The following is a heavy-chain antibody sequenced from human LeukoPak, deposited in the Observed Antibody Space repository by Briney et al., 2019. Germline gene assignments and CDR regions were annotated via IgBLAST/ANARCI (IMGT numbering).Heavy chain of an antibody. V-gene: IGHV3-23*01. CDR1: GFTFSSYT. CDR2: INGRGIT. D-gene: IGHD4-17*01. J-gene: IGHJ4*02. CDR3: AKERQTGDYFTSDY. Sequence: TGGSLRLSCTASGFTFSSYTMSWVRQAPGEGLEWLSAINGRGITYYAGSVKGRFTISRDNSENTLYLQMNSLTVDDTAVYFCAKERQTGDYFTSDYWGQGPLVTVSS.